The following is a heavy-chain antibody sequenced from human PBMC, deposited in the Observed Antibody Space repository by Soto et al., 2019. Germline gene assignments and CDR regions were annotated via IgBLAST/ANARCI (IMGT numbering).Heavy chain of an antibody. J-gene: IGHJ4*02. CDR1: GGSISSGDYY. Sequence: KTSETLSLTCTVSGGSISSGDYYWSWIRQPPGKGLEWIGYIYYSGSTYYNPSLKSRVTISVDTSKNQFSLKMSSVTAADTAVYYCARVMTTVTTLDYWGQGTLVTVSS. CDR3: ARVMTTVTTLDY. CDR2: IYYSGST. D-gene: IGHD4-17*01. V-gene: IGHV4-30-4*01.